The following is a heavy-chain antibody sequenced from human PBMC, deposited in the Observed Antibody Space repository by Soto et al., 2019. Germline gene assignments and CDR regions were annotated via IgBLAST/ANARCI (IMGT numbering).Heavy chain of an antibody. V-gene: IGHV4-34*01. J-gene: IGHJ4*02. CDR2: INHSGST. Sequence: SETLSLTCAVYGGSFSGYYWSWIRQPPGKGLEWIGEINHSGSTNYNPSLKSRVTISVDTSKNQFSLKLSSVTAADTAVYYCARVSVLDYGDYVVSSRNFDYWGQGTLVTVSS. CDR1: GGSFSGYY. CDR3: ARVSVLDYGDYVVSSRNFDY. D-gene: IGHD4-17*01.